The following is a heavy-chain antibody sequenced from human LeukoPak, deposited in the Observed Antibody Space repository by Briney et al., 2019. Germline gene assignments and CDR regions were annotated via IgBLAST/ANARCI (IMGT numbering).Heavy chain of an antibody. CDR2: IYSGGST. V-gene: IGHV3-66*02. CDR3: ARDNENHYDYYGMDV. J-gene: IGHJ6*02. Sequence: PGGSLRLSCAASGFTVSSNYMSWVRQAPGKGLEWVSVIYSGGSTYYADSVKGRFTISRDNSKNTLYLQMNSLRAEDTAVYYCARDNENHYDYYGMDVWGQGTTVTVSS. CDR1: GFTVSSNY. D-gene: IGHD1-1*01.